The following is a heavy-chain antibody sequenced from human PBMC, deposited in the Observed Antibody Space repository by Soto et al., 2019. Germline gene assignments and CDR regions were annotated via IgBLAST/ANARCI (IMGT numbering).Heavy chain of an antibody. CDR1: GGSISSGGYY. J-gene: IGHJ3*02. V-gene: IGHV4-31*03. CDR2: IYYSGST. D-gene: IGHD3-16*01. CDR3: ARDPRGTDAFDI. Sequence: QVQLQESGPGLVKPSQTLSLTCTVSGGSISSGGYYWSWIRQHPGKGLEWIGYIYYSGSTYYNPSLESRXXIXVGXSKNQFSLKLSSVTAADTAVYYCARDPRGTDAFDIWGQGTMVTVSS.